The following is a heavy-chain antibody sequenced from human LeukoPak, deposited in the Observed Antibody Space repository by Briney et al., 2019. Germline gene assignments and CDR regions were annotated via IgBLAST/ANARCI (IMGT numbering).Heavy chain of an antibody. CDR1: GFTFSASW. CDR2: IKTDGSEK. V-gene: IGHV3-7*01. Sequence: GGSLRLSCAASGFTFSASWMAWVRQTPGKGLQWVANIKTDGSEKYYVDSVKGRFTISRDNAKNSLYLQMNSLRAEDTAVYYCATYSSLNRREFQYWGQGTLLTVSS. D-gene: IGHD3-22*01. J-gene: IGHJ1*01. CDR3: ATYSSLNRREFQY.